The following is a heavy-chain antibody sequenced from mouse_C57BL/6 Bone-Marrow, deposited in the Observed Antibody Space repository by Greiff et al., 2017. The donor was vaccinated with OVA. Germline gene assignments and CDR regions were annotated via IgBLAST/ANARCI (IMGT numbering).Heavy chain of an antibody. V-gene: IGHV5-17*01. J-gene: IGHJ2*01. Sequence: EVKLMESGGGLVKPGGSLKLSCAASGFTFSDYGMHWVRQAPEKGLEWVAYISSGSSTIYYADTVKGRFTISRDNAKNTLFLQMTSLRSEDTAMYYCARRTSTDYFGYWGQGTTLAVAS. CDR2: ISSGSSTI. CDR1: GFTFSDYG. CDR3: ARRTSTDYFGY. D-gene: IGHD2-10*02.